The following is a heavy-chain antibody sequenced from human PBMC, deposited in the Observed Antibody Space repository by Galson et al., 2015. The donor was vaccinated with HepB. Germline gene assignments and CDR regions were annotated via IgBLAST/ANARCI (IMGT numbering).Heavy chain of an antibody. CDR3: ARVGYNWNGRGAFDI. Sequence: ATLSLTCTVSGYSISSGYYWGWIRQPPGKGLEWIGSIYHSGSTYYNPSLKSRLIISVDRSKNQFSLKMSSVTAADTAVYYCARVGYNWNGRGAFDIWGQGTMVTVSS. CDR1: GYSISSGYY. CDR2: IYHSGST. J-gene: IGHJ3*02. V-gene: IGHV4-38-2*02. D-gene: IGHD1-1*01.